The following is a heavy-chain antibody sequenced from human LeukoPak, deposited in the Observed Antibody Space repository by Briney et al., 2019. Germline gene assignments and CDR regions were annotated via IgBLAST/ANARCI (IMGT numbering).Heavy chain of an antibody. D-gene: IGHD3-22*01. J-gene: IGHJ4*02. V-gene: IGHV1-18*01. CDR3: ARYQWYFYHISGADC. CDR2: ISAYNGNT. CDR1: GYTFTSYG. Sequence: ASVRVSCKASGYTFTSYGISWVRQAPGQGEEWMGWISAYNGNTNYEQKLQGRVSMTTDTSTSTAYMELRSLRSDDTAVYYCARYQWYFYHISGADCWGQGTLVTVSS.